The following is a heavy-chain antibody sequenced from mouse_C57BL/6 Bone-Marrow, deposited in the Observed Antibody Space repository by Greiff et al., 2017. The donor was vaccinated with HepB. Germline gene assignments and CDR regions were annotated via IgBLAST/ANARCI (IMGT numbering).Heavy chain of an antibody. J-gene: IGHJ1*03. CDR1: GYSITSDY. V-gene: IGHV3-8*01. CDR3: ARYYGEGGWYFDV. D-gene: IGHD1-1*01. CDR2: ISYSGST. Sequence: EVMLVESGPGLAKPSQTLSLTCSVTGYSITSDYWNWIRKFPGNKLEYMGYISYSGSTYYNPSLKSRISITRDTSKNQYYLQLNAGTTEDTATYYCARYYGEGGWYFDVWGTGTTVTVSS.